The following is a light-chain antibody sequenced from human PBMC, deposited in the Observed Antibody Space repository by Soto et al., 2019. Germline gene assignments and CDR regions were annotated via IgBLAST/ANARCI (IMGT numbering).Light chain of an antibody. J-gene: IGLJ3*02. V-gene: IGLV2-14*03. CDR1: SSDVGGYNF. CDR3: SSCRGIPALV. CDR2: EVS. Sequence: QSALTQPASVSGSPGQSITTSCTGTSSDVGGYNFVSWYQQRPGKAPKLMIYEVSNRPSGVSNRFSGSKSGNTASLTISGLQVEDEADYYCSSCRGIPALVFGGGTKVTVL.